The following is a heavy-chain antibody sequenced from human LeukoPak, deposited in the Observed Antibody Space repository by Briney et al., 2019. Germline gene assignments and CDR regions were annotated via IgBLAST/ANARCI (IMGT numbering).Heavy chain of an antibody. J-gene: IGHJ4*02. V-gene: IGHV1-46*03. D-gene: IGHD3-10*01. CDR3: ARTLWFGELVFD. CDR2: INPSGGST. Sequence: ASVKVSCKASGYTFTTYGISWVRQAPGQGLEWMGIINPSGGSTSYAQKFQGRVTMTRDTSTSTVYMELSSLRSEDTAVYYCARTLWFGELVFDWGQGTLVTVSS. CDR1: GYTFTTYG.